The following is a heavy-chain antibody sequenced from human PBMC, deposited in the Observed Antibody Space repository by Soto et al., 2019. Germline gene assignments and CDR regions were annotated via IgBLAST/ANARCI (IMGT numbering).Heavy chain of an antibody. CDR1: GGSVSSAYYY. D-gene: IGHD7-27*01. V-gene: IGHV4-61*01. CDR2: IYHSGST. J-gene: IGHJ6*02. CDR3: ARGAPLTNWGMDV. Sequence: PSETLSLTCTVSGGSVSSAYYYWSWIRQPPGKGLEWIGHIYHSGSTYYNPSLKSRVTISVDRSKNQFSLKLSSVTAADTAVYYCARGAPLTNWGMDVWGQGTTVTVSS.